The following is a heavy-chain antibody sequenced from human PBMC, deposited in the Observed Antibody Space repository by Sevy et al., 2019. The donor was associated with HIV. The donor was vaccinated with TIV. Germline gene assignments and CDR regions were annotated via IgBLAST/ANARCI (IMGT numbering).Heavy chain of an antibody. CDR3: ARVGDSSSWYGLSYYYYYYGMDV. J-gene: IGHJ6*02. CDR1: GYTFTSYG. V-gene: IGHV1-18*01. Sequence: ASMKVSCKASGYTFTSYGISWVRQAPGQGLEWMGWLSAYHGNTNYAQKLQGRVTMTTETSTSTAYMELRSLRSDDTAVYYCARVGDSSSWYGLSYYYYYYGMDVWGQGTTVTVSS. D-gene: IGHD6-13*01. CDR2: LSAYHGNT.